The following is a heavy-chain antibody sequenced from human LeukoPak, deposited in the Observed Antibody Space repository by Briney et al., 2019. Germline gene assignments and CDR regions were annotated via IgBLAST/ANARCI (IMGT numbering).Heavy chain of an antibody. CDR1: GFTFNNAW. CDR2: ISGSGGST. CDR3: ARGYYYDSSGDPYYFDY. Sequence: GGSLRLSCAASGFTFNNAWMSWVRQAPGKGLEWVSAISGSGGSTYYADSVKGRFTISRDNSKNTLYLQMNSLRAEDTAVYYCARGYYYDSSGDPYYFDYWGQGTLVTVSS. J-gene: IGHJ4*02. V-gene: IGHV3-23*01. D-gene: IGHD3-22*01.